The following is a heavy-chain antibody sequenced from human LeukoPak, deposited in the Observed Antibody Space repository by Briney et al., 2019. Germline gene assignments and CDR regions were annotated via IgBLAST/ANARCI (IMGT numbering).Heavy chain of an antibody. CDR2: INPSGGSK. Sequence: ASVTVSCKASGYTFTSYYMHWVRQAPGQGLEWMGIINPSGGSKNNAQKFQGRVTMTRDTSTSTVYMELSSLRSEDTAVYYCARGLSDGDYWLYFDYWGHGTLVTVSS. CDR1: GYTFTSYY. J-gene: IGHJ4*01. CDR3: ARGLSDGDYWLYFDY. D-gene: IGHD4-17*01. V-gene: IGHV1-46*01.